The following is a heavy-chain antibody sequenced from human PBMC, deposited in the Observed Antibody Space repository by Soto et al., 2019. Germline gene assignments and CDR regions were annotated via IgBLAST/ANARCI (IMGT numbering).Heavy chain of an antibody. J-gene: IGHJ4*02. D-gene: IGHD1-26*01. CDR3: ARAGGRHSGGIDY. CDR1: GCTFSSYS. Sequence: QVQLVQSGAEVKKPGASVKVSCKASGCTFSSYSINWVRQAPGQGLEWMGGIIPIFGTANYAQKFQGRVTITADESTSTAYMELSSLRSEDTSVYYCARAGGRHSGGIDYWGQGTLVTVSS. V-gene: IGHV1-69*01. CDR2: IIPIFGTA.